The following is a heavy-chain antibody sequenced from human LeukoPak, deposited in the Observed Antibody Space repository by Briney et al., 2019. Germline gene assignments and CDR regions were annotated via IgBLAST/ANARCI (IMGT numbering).Heavy chain of an antibody. CDR1: GFTFGDTW. CDR3: ATSYDMGWLIGY. J-gene: IGHJ4*02. Sequence: GGSLRLSCAASGFTFGDTWMNWVRQVPGQGLEWVTNIKQDGSEKFYVASVKGRFTISRDNGKSSLYLQMNSLRAEDTALYYCATSYDMGWLIGYWGQGTLVTVSS. CDR2: IKQDGSEK. V-gene: IGHV3-7*03. D-gene: IGHD3/OR15-3a*01.